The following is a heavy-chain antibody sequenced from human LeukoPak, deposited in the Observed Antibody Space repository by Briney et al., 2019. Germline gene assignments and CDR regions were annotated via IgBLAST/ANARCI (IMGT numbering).Heavy chain of an antibody. CDR1: GFTFSSYA. D-gene: IGHD2-2*01. CDR2: ISGSGGST. J-gene: IGHJ4*02. Sequence: LGGSPRLSCAASGFTFSSYAMSWVRQAPGKGLEWVSAISGSGGSTYSADSVKGRFTISRDNSKNTLYLQMNSLRAEDTAVYYCAKDSSPFDYWGQGTLVTVSS. V-gene: IGHV3-23*01. CDR3: AKDSSPFDY.